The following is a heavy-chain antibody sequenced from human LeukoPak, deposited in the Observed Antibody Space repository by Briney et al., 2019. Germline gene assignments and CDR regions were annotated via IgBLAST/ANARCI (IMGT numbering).Heavy chain of an antibody. CDR2: IYTSGST. Sequence: SETLSLTCTVSGGSISSYYWSWIRQPAGKGLEWIGRIYTSGSTNYNPSLKSRVTMSVDTSKNQFSLKLSSVTAADTAVYYCARDRATIAVALNWFDPWGQGTLVTVSS. D-gene: IGHD6-19*01. CDR1: GGSISSYY. V-gene: IGHV4-4*07. J-gene: IGHJ5*02. CDR3: ARDRATIAVALNWFDP.